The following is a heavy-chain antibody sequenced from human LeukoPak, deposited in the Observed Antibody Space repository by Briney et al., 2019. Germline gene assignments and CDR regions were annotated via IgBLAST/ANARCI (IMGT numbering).Heavy chain of an antibody. J-gene: IGHJ3*02. CDR3: ATDLDGAAAGPGDAFDI. D-gene: IGHD6-13*01. CDR1: GYTLTELS. CDR2: FDPEDGET. Sequence: ASVKVSCKVSGYTLTELSMHWVRQAPGKGLEWMGGFDPEDGETIYAQKFQGRVTMTEDTSTDTAYMELSSLRSEDTAVYYCATDLDGAAAGPGDAFDIWGQGTMVTVSS. V-gene: IGHV1-24*01.